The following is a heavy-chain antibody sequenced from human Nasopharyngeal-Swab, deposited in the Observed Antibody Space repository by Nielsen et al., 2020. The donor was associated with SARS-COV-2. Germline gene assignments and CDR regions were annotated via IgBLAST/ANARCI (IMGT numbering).Heavy chain of an antibody. J-gene: IGHJ4*02. V-gene: IGHV3-23*01. D-gene: IGHD1-26*01. CDR2: ISGSGRST. CDR1: GFTFSSYA. CDR3: AKLDIGGWLGTTTGYFDY. Sequence: LKISGAASGFTFSSYAMSWVRQAPGKGLEWVSAISGSGRSTYYADSVKGRFTISRDNSKNTLYLQMNSLRAEDTAVYFCAKLDIGGWLGTTTGYFDYWGQGTLVTVSS.